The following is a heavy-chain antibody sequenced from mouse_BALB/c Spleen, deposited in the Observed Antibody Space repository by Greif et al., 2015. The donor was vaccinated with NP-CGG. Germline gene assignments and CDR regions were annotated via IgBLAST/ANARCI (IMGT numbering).Heavy chain of an antibody. Sequence: LVKTGASVKISCKASGYSFTGYYMHWVKQSHGESLEWIGYISCYNGATSYNQKFKGKATFTVDTSSSTAYMQFNSLTSEDSAVYYCASGGRYDGAMDYWGQGTSVTVSS. J-gene: IGHJ4*01. V-gene: IGHV1S34*01. CDR1: GYSFTGYY. CDR2: ISCYNGAT. D-gene: IGHD2-14*01. CDR3: ASGGRYDGAMDY.